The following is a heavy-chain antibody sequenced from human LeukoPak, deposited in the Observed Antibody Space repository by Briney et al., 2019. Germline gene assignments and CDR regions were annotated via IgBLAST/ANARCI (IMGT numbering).Heavy chain of an antibody. V-gene: IGHV3-33*01. CDR1: GFTFSSYG. Sequence: PGGSLRLSCAASGFTFSSYGMHWVRQAPGKGLEWVAVIWYDGSNKYYADSVKGRFTISRDNSKNTLYLQMNSLRAEDTAVYYCARDLYYGSGSRYIDYWGQGTLVTVSS. J-gene: IGHJ4*02. D-gene: IGHD3-10*01. CDR3: ARDLYYGSGSRYIDY. CDR2: IWYDGSNK.